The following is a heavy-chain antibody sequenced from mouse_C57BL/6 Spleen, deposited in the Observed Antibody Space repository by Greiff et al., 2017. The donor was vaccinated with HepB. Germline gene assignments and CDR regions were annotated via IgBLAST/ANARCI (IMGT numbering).Heavy chain of an antibody. V-gene: IGHV5-17*01. D-gene: IGHD1-1*01. Sequence: EVKLVESGGGLVKPGGSLKLSCAASGFTFSDYGMHWVRQAPEKGLEWVAYISSGSSTIYYADTVKGRFTISRDNAKNTLFLQMTSLRSEDTAMYYCARGNLYYGSSYWYFDVWGTGTTVTVSS. CDR3: ARGNLYYGSSYWYFDV. J-gene: IGHJ1*03. CDR2: ISSGSSTI. CDR1: GFTFSDYG.